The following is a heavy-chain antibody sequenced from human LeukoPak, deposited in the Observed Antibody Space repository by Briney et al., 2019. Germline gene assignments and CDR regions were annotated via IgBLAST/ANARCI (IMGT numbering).Heavy chain of an antibody. J-gene: IGHJ4*02. CDR3: ARLDEEPLAFDY. Sequence: SETLSLTCTVSGGSISSSSYYWGWIRQLPGKGLEWIGSIYYSGSTYYNPSLKSRVTISVDTSKNQFSLKLSSVTAADTAVYYCARLDEEPLAFDYWGQGTLVTVSS. V-gene: IGHV4-39*01. CDR2: IYYSGST. D-gene: IGHD1-26*01. CDR1: GGSISSSSYY.